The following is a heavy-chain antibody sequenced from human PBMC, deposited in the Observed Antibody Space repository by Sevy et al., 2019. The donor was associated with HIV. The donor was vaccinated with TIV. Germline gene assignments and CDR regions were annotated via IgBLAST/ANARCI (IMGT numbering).Heavy chain of an antibody. CDR3: TRHQSPFGSRPYYYYGMDV. J-gene: IGHJ6*02. CDR2: IRSKANSYAT. D-gene: IGHD1-26*01. CDR1: GFTFSGSA. Sequence: GGSLRLSCAASGFTFSGSAMHWVRQASGKGLEWVGRIRSKANSYATAYAASGKGRFTISRVDSKNKAYRQMNSLKTEDTAVYYCTRHQSPFGSRPYYYYGMDVWGQGTTVTVSS. V-gene: IGHV3-73*01.